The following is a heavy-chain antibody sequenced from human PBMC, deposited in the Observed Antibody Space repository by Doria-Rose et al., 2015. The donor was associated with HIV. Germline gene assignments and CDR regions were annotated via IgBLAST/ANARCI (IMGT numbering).Heavy chain of an antibody. CDR2: IYPRDSDS. CDR1: NSFTNYW. Sequence: NSFTNYWIGWVRQMPGKGLEWVAIIYPRDSDSRYSPSFRGQVTISADKSIRTAYLQRNSLQASDTAMYYCARRGVRGVFDFWGPGTLVTVSS. V-gene: IGHV5-51*01. J-gene: IGHJ4*02. D-gene: IGHD3-10*01. CDR3: ARRGVRGVFDF.